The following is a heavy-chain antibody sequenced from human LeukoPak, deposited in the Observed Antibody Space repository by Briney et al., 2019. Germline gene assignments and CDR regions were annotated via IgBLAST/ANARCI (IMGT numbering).Heavy chain of an antibody. CDR1: AFNVSHNY. CDR3: ARDVRRRGFFDL. CDR2: LYSDGFT. J-gene: IGHJ4*02. Sequence: GGSLRLSCTDSAFNVSHNYMSWVRQAPGKGLEWISVLYSDGFTYYADSVKGRFTISRDNSKNVLLLQMNSLRAEDTAVYCCARDVRRRGFFDLWGQGTLVTVSS. V-gene: IGHV3-66*01.